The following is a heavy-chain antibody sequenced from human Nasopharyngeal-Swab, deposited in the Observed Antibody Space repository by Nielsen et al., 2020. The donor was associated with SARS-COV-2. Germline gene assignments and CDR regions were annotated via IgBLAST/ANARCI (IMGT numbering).Heavy chain of an antibody. Sequence: MRQPPGQGLEWIGEINHSGSTNYNPSLKSRVTISVDTSKNQFSLKLSSVTAADTAVYYCAREGRIIQLWSGGFDPWGQGTLVTVSS. CDR3: AREGRIIQLWSGGFDP. J-gene: IGHJ5*02. V-gene: IGHV4-34*01. D-gene: IGHD5-18*01. CDR2: INHSGST.